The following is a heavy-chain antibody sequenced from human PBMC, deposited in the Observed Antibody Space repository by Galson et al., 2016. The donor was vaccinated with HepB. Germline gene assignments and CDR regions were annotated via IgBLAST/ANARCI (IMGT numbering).Heavy chain of an antibody. Sequence: SLRLSCVDPGVRVSTSYISWVRQAPGKGLEWVSVMYNSGGTTYAESVRGRFTVSRDNSKNTLYLQMNGLRAEDTAVYYCAREFGGHCKDASCRYFDTWGQGTLVTVSS. CDR2: MYNSGGT. V-gene: IGHV3-53*01. D-gene: IGHD3-16*01. CDR3: AREFGGHCKDASCRYFDT. CDR1: GVRVSTSY. J-gene: IGHJ4*02.